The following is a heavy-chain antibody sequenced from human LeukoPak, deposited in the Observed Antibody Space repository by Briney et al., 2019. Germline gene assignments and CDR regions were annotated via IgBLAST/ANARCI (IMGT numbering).Heavy chain of an antibody. J-gene: IGHJ6*02. Sequence: PSETLSLTCTVSGGSISSYYWSWIRQPPGKGLEWIGYIYYSGSTNYNPSLKSRVTISVDTSKNQFSLKLSSVTAADTAVYYCALTYSNYVGHYYYGMDVWGQGTTVTASS. CDR1: GGSISSYY. CDR3: ALTYSNYVGHYYYGMDV. D-gene: IGHD4-11*01. V-gene: IGHV4-59*01. CDR2: IYYSGST.